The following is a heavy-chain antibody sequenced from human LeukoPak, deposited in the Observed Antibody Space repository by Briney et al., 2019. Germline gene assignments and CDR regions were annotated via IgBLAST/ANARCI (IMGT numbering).Heavy chain of an antibody. J-gene: IGHJ2*01. Sequence: ASVKVSCKASGYTFTSYDINWVRQATGQGLEWMGWMNPNSGNTGYAQKFQGRVTMTRNIFISTAYMELSSLRSEDTAVYYCARAITAAVYWYFDLWGRGTLVTVSS. D-gene: IGHD5-24*01. CDR3: ARAITAAVYWYFDL. CDR2: MNPNSGNT. V-gene: IGHV1-8*01. CDR1: GYTFTSYD.